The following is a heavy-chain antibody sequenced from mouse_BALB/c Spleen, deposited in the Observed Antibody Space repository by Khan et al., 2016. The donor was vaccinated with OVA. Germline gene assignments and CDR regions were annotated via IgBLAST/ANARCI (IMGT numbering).Heavy chain of an antibody. V-gene: IGHV5-6-3*01. CDR1: GFTFSSYA. Sequence: EVELVESGGALVQPGGFLKLSCAASGFTFSSYAMSWVRQTPDNRLELVATINTNGGSIYYPDSVKRRFTISRDTAKTTLYLQMSSLKSEDTAMYYCARGNVMDYWGQGNLGNVSA. CDR2: INTNGGSI. CDR3: ARGNVMDY. J-gene: IGHJ4*01.